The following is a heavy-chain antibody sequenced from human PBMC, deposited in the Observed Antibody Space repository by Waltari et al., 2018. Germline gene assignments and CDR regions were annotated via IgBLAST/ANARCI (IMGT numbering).Heavy chain of an antibody. Sequence: EIQLVESGGGLAQPGRSLRLSCAASGFSSNDYAMHWVRQAPGKGREWVSGIYWNSDRIDYADSVKGRFTVSRDNAKNSLYLQMNSLRPEDSALYYCTKDLQPGGADVWGQGTTVTVSS. V-gene: IGHV3-9*02. CDR1: GFSSNDYA. J-gene: IGHJ6*02. CDR3: TKDLQPGGADV. CDR2: IYWNSDRI. D-gene: IGHD3-16*01.